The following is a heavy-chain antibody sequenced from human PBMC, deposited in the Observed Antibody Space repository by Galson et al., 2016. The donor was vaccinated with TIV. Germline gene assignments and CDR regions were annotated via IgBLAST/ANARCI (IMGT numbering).Heavy chain of an antibody. CDR3: VRIGMLRESCSCYACPGIFDT. D-gene: IGHD3-22*01. J-gene: IGHJ5*02. CDR1: GYSISSGYY. Sequence: GYSISSGYYWGWVRQPPGKGLEWLGNICHTETTYYNPSLESRVSISVDTSKNQFSLRLSSVTAADTAVYYCVRIGMLRESCSCYACPGIFDTWGQGILVTVSS. CDR2: ICHTETT. V-gene: IGHV4-38-2*01.